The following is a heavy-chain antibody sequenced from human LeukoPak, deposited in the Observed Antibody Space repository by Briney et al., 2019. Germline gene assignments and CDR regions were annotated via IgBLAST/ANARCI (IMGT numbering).Heavy chain of an antibody. CDR3: VTTWGAHYWYFDL. D-gene: IGHD1-26*01. Sequence: GGSLRLSCAASGFTFSNYWMSWVRQAPGKGLEWVANIKQDGSEKYYVNSVKGRFTISRDNAKNSLYLQMNSLRAEDTAVYYCVTTWGAHYWYFDLWGRGALVTVSS. V-gene: IGHV3-7*01. CDR1: GFTFSNYW. CDR2: IKQDGSEK. J-gene: IGHJ2*01.